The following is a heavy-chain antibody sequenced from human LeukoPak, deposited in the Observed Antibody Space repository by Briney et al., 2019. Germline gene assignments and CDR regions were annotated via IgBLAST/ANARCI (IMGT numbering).Heavy chain of an antibody. J-gene: IGHJ4*02. V-gene: IGHV1-2*04. D-gene: IGHD7-27*01. CDR3: AREGGLGIEGSPANTLDY. CDR1: GGTFSSYA. CDR2: INPNSGGT. Sequence: ASVKVSCKASGGTFSSYAISWVRQAPGQGLEWMGWINPNSGGTNYAQKFQGWVTMTRDTSISTAYMELSRLRSDDTAVYYCAREGGLGIEGSPANTLDYWGQGTLVTVSS.